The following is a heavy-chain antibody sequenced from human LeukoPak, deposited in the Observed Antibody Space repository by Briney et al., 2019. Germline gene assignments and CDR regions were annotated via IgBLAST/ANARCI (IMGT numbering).Heavy chain of an antibody. V-gene: IGHV3-30*03. CDR2: ISNDGKNK. D-gene: IGHD6-13*01. CDR3: ARVLEGGSSWYGSFLL. Sequence: GGSLRLSCAASGFNFNNYAMHWVRQAPGKGLEWVAVISNDGKNKDYIDSVKGRFTISRDKSKNTLYLQMDSLRVEDTAVYYCARVLEGGSSWYGSFLLWGQGTMVSVSS. CDR1: GFNFNNYA. J-gene: IGHJ3*01.